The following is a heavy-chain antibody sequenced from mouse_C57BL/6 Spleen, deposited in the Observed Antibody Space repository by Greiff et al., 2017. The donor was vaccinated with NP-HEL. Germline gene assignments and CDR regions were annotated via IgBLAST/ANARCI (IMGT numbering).Heavy chain of an antibody. CDR1: GYTFTSYW. V-gene: IGHV1-50*01. CDR2: IDPSDSYT. D-gene: IGHD2-4*01. Sequence: QVQLQQPGAELVKPGASVKLSCKASGYTFTSYWMQWVKQRPGQGLEWIGEIDPSDSYTNYNQKFKGKATLTVDTSSSTAYMQLSSLTSEDSAVYYCARERDYEEFAYWGQGTLVTVSA. CDR3: ARERDYEEFAY. J-gene: IGHJ3*01.